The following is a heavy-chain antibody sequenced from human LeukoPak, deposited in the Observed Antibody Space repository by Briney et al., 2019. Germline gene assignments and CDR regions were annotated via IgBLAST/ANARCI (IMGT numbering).Heavy chain of an antibody. CDR3: ASPRGAYDSSGYLH. CDR2: ISSSSSYI. CDR1: GFTFSSYS. J-gene: IGHJ4*02. V-gene: IGHV3-21*01. Sequence: GGSLRLSCAVSGFTFSSYSMNWVRQAPGKGLEWVSSISSSSSYIYYADPVKGRFTISRDNAKNSLYLQMNSLRAEDTAVYYCASPRGAYDSSGYLHWGQGTLVTVSS. D-gene: IGHD3-22*01.